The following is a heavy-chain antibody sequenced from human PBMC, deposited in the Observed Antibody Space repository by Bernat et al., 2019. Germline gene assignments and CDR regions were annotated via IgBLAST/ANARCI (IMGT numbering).Heavy chain of an antibody. CDR1: GFTVSTKY. CDR2: IYPDGTT. D-gene: IGHD6-19*01. Sequence: EVPLVESGGGLVQPGGSLRLSCAASGFTVSTKYMNWVRQAPGKGLEWVSVIYPDGTTYYTDSVRGRFTISRNNSKNTLYLQISSLRAEDTAVYYCAGGDGWNYFDHWGQGTLATVSS. CDR3: AGGDGWNYFDH. V-gene: IGHV3-66*01. J-gene: IGHJ4*02.